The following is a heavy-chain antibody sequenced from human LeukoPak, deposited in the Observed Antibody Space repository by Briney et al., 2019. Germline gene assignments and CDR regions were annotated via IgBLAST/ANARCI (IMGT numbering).Heavy chain of an antibody. CDR2: IYYSGST. CDR3: ARRRGYSFLVYFDY. V-gene: IGHV4-31*03. Sequence: SSETMSLTCTVSGDSISSGGYYWSWVRQHPGKGLEWIGYIYYSGSTYYNPSLKSRVTISVDTSKNQFSLKLSSVTAADTAVYYCARRRGYSFLVYFDYWGEGTLVTVSS. CDR1: GDSISSGGYY. J-gene: IGHJ4*02. D-gene: IGHD5-18*01.